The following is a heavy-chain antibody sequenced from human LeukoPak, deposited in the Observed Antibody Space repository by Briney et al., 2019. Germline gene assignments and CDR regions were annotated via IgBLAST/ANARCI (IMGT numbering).Heavy chain of an antibody. CDR3: ARDTPDWPFDY. V-gene: IGHV3-21*01. J-gene: IGHJ4*02. CDR1: GFTFSSYS. CDR2: ISSSSSYI. D-gene: IGHD3-9*01. Sequence: GGSLRLSCAASGFTFSSYSMNWVRQAPGKGLEWVSSISSSSSYIYYADSVKGRFTISRDNAKNSLYLQMNSLRAEDTAVYYCARDTPDWPFDYWGQGTLVTVSS.